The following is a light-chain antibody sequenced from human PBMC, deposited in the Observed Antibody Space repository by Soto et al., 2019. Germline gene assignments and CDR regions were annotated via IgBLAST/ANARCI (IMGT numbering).Light chain of an antibody. CDR3: AAWDDTLIGVV. V-gene: IGLV1-44*01. J-gene: IGLJ2*01. CDR2: SNN. CDR1: SSNIGSNS. Sequence: QSVLTQPPSASGTPGQRVTISCSGSSSNIGSNSVNWYQQLPGTAPKPLIYSNNQRPSGVPDRFSGSKSGTSASLAISGLQSEDEADYYCAAWDDTLIGVVFGGGTKLTVL.